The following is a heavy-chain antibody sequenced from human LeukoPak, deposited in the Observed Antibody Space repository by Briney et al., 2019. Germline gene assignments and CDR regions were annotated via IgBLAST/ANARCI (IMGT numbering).Heavy chain of an antibody. CDR3: ARERATVTTELDC. Sequence: SQTLSLTCTVSAGSISGYYWSWIRQPAGKGLEWIGRVFTSGSTNYNPSVKSRVTISIDKSKNEFYLSLNSVTATDTALYYCARERATVTTELDCWGQGILVTVSS. CDR1: AGSISGYY. J-gene: IGHJ4*02. D-gene: IGHD4-17*01. CDR2: VFTSGST. V-gene: IGHV4-4*07.